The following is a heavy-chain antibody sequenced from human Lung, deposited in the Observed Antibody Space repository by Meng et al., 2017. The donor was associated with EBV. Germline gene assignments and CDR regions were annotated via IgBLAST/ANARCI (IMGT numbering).Heavy chain of an antibody. CDR3: ARALFDYYDSSGYYDY. J-gene: IGHJ4*02. V-gene: IGHV4-34*01. CDR1: GGSFSGYY. Sequence: QGQLQQGGAGLLKPSETLSLTCAVYGGSFSGYYWSWIRQPPGKGLEWIGEINHSGSTNYNPSLKSRVTISVDTSKNQFSLKLSSVTAADTAVYYCARALFDYYDSSGYYDYWGQGTLVTVSS. D-gene: IGHD3-22*01. CDR2: INHSGST.